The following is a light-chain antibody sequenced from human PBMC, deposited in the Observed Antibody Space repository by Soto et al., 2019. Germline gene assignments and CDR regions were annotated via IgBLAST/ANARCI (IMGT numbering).Light chain of an antibody. V-gene: IGKV1-39*01. CDR3: QQSYSTLT. CDR1: QSIATS. J-gene: IGKJ3*01. CDR2: AAS. Sequence: DIQVTQSPSSLSASVGDRITIACRTSQSIATSLSWYQHKPGTPPRLLITAASILPSGVPSRFSGSGSGTDFTLSISSLQPEDFATYSCQQSYSTLTFGPGTKVDIK.